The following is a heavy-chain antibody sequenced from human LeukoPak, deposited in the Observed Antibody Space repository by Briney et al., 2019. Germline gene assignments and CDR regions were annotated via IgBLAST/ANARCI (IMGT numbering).Heavy chain of an antibody. CDR3: ARVEGSGWLGDYFDY. CDR2: ITGSSDYI. J-gene: IGHJ4*02. D-gene: IGHD6-19*01. Sequence: GGSLRLSCAASGFTFSRYSVNWVRQAPGKGLEWVSCITGSSDYIFYADSVRGRFTISRDNTKNSLFLQMNSLRAEDTAVYYCARVEGSGWLGDYFDYWGQGTLVTVSS. V-gene: IGHV3-21*01. CDR1: GFTFSRYS.